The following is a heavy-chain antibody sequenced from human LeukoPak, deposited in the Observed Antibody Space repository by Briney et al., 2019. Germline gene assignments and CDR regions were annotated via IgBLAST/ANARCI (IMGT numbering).Heavy chain of an antibody. CDR1: GGSISSYS. J-gene: IGHJ3*02. CDR2: IYNTGST. CDR3: ARDRNCSGGSCYHDAFDI. Sequence: SETLSLTCTVSGGSISSYSWSWIRQPPGKGLEWIGYIYNTGSTNYNPSLKSRVTISVDTSKNQFSLKLSSVTAADTAVYYCARDRNCSGGSCYHDAFDIWGQGTMVTVSS. V-gene: IGHV4-59*01. D-gene: IGHD2-15*01.